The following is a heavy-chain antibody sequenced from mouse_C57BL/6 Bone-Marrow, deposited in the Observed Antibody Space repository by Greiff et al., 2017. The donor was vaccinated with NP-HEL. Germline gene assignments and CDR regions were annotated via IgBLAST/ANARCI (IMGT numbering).Heavy chain of an antibody. V-gene: IGHV1-22*01. CDR2: INPNNGGT. J-gene: IGHJ4*01. D-gene: IGHD1-1*01. CDR1: GYTFTDYN. CDR3: ASSYTVVATERGYAMDY. Sequence: EVQLQQSGPELVKPGASVKMSCKASGYTFTDYNMHWVKQSHGKSLEWIGYINPNNGGTSYNQKFKGKATLTVNKSSSTAYMELRSLTSEDSAVYYGASSYTVVATERGYAMDYWGQGTSVTVSS.